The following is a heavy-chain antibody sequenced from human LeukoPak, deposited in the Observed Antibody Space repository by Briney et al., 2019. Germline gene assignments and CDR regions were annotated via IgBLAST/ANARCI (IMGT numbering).Heavy chain of an antibody. CDR1: GFSFSRYS. Sequence: GGSLRLSCVASGFSFSRYSMNWVRQAPGKGLEGVSSISISSGSIYYADSVKGRFTISRDNAKNSLYLQMNSLRAEDTAIYYCAKTYYYDSVGYSPFDYWGQGSRVIVSS. J-gene: IGHJ4*02. V-gene: IGHV3-21*01. CDR3: AKTYYYDSVGYSPFDY. CDR2: ISISSGSI. D-gene: IGHD3-22*01.